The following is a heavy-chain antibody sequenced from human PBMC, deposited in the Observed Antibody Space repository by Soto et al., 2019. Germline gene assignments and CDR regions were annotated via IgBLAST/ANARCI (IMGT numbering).Heavy chain of an antibody. V-gene: IGHV3-23*01. D-gene: IGHD2-2*01. J-gene: IGHJ6*03. CDR2: ISGSGGST. CDR3: AKDVVVPAVHYYYMDV. CDR1: GFTFSSYA. Sequence: GGSLRLSCAASGFTFSSYAMSWVRQAPGKGLEWVSAISGSGGSTYYADSVKGRFTISRDNSKNTLYLQMNSLRAEDTAVYYCAKDVVVPAVHYYYMDVWGKGTTVTVSS.